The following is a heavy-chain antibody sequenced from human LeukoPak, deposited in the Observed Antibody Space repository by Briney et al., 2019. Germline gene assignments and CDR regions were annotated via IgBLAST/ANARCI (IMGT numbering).Heavy chain of an antibody. J-gene: IGHJ4*02. CDR2: IYYSGST. CDR1: GCSISSYY. D-gene: IGHD2-2*01. V-gene: IGHV4-59*01. CDR3: ARSSGIVVVAAAYYDY. Sequence: SETLSLTCTVSGCSISSYYWSWIRQPPGKGLEWIGYIYYSGSTNYNPSLKSRVTISVDTSKNQFSLKLSSVTAADTAVYYCARSSGIVVVAAAYYDYWGQGTLVTVSS.